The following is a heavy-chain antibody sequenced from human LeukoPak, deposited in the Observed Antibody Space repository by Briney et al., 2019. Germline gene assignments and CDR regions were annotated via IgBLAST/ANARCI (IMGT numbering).Heavy chain of an antibody. J-gene: IGHJ4*02. CDR2: ISTSGTTI. V-gene: IGHV3-11*01. CDR3: ARAQFYGLDY. Sequence: PGGPLRLSCAASGFTFSDYYMSWIRQAPGKGLEWISHISTSGTTIYYADSVKGRFTISRDNAKNSLYLQMNSLRAEDTAVYYCARAQFYGLDYWGQGTLVTVSS. D-gene: IGHD3-10*01. CDR1: GFTFSDYY.